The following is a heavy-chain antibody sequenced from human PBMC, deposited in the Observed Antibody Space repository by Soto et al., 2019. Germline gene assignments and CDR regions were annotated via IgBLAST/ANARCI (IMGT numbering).Heavy chain of an antibody. J-gene: IGHJ6*02. V-gene: IGHV3-30-3*01. D-gene: IGHD3-16*01. CDR3: ARGSGGYSYYGVDV. CDR1: GFIFSGYA. Sequence: QVQLVESGGGVVQPWRSLRLSCAASGFIFSGYAMHWVRQSPGKGLQWVALISYDGFNKYYADSVKGRFTISRDSSKNTMYLQMNSLIAEDTAVFYCARGSGGYSYYGVDVWGQGTTVTVSS. CDR2: ISYDGFNK.